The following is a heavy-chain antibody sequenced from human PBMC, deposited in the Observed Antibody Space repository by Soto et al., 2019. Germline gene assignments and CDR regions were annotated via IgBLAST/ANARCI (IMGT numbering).Heavy chain of an antibody. CDR1: GLTFSDYG. CDR3: ATDVHVETDDFWRGALGN. V-gene: IGHV3-33*03. D-gene: IGHD3-3*01. CDR2: VWNDGTTE. Sequence: QVQLVESGGSVVQPGRSLRLSCSVSGLTFSDYGVQWVRRAPGKGLEWVALVWNDGTTEYYIDSVKGRFTISRDNSKNMLYLQLNHLRAEDTAVYYCATDVHVETDDFWRGALGNWGQGTLVTVSS. J-gene: IGHJ4*02.